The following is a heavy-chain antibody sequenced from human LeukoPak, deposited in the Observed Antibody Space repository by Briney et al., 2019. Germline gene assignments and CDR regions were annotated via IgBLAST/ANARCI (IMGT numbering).Heavy chain of an antibody. CDR2: IRSSGSST. D-gene: IGHD3-10*01. J-gene: IGHJ3*02. V-gene: IGHV3-11*01. CDR1: GFTISDYY. Sequence: GGSLRLSCAASGFTISDYYMSWIRQAPGKGLEWVSYIRSSGSSTYHADSVKGRFTISRDNAKKSLSLQMNSLRAEDTAVYYCARDFGVGAFDIWGQGTMVTVSS. CDR3: ARDFGVGAFDI.